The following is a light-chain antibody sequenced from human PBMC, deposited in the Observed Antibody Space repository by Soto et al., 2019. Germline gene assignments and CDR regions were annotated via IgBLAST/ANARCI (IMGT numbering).Light chain of an antibody. V-gene: IGLV2-8*01. CDR1: SSDIGGYDY. J-gene: IGLJ2*01. CDR3: CSYETGTTFHVV. Sequence: QSVLTQPPSASGSPGQSVTISCTGTSSDIGGYDYVSWYQQHPGKAPKLIIYEGTKRPSGVSDRFSVSKSGNTASLTISGLRAEDEAVYYCCSYETGTTFHVVIGGGTKLTVL. CDR2: EGT.